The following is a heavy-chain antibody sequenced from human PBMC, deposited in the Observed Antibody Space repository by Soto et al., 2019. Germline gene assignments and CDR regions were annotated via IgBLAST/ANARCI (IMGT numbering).Heavy chain of an antibody. CDR2: ISSSSSYI. V-gene: IGHV3-21*01. CDR1: GFTFSSYS. CDR3: ATITMVRGVSNHYYYGMDV. Sequence: EVQLVESGGGLVKPGGSLSLSCAASGFTFSSYSMNWVRQAPGKGLEWVSSISSSSSYIYYADSVKGRFTISRDNAKNSLYLQMNSLRAEDTAVYYCATITMVRGVSNHYYYGMDVWGQGTTVTVSS. J-gene: IGHJ6*02. D-gene: IGHD3-10*01.